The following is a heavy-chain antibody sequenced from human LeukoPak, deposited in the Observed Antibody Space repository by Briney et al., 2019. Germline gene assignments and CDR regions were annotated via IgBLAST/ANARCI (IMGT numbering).Heavy chain of an antibody. CDR3: ARVQTSKTYSSSSSRWFDP. J-gene: IGHJ5*02. Sequence: GGSLRLSCAASGFTFSSYSMDWVRQAPGKGLEWVSSISSSSSYIYYADSVKGRFTISRDNAKNSLYLQMNSLRAEDTAVYYCARVQTSKTYSSSSSRWFDPWGQGTLVTVSS. CDR1: GFTFSSYS. CDR2: ISSSSSYI. V-gene: IGHV3-21*01. D-gene: IGHD6-6*01.